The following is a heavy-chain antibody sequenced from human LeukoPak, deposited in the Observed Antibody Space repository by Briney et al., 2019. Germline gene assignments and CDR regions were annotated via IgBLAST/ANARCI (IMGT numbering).Heavy chain of an antibody. CDR1: GFTFSTYA. Sequence: GGSLRLSCAASGFTFSTYAVNWVRQAPGKGLEWVSAISSSGGTTYYADSVKGRFSISRDNSKNTLYLRMNSLRAEDTAVYYRAKNTSGWYFDYWGQGTLVTVSS. CDR2: ISSSGGTT. D-gene: IGHD6-19*01. J-gene: IGHJ4*02. V-gene: IGHV3-23*01. CDR3: AKNTSGWYFDY.